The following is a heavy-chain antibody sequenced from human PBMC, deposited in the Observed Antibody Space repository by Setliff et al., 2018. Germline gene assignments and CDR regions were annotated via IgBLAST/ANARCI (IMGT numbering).Heavy chain of an antibody. CDR2: INYSGIT. CDR3: VRSAVYCASDCYPRYFDS. D-gene: IGHD2-21*01. J-gene: IGHJ4*02. CDR1: GDSISSSSYY. V-gene: IGHV4-39*07. Sequence: SETLSLTCSVSGDSISSSSYYWGWIRQPPGKGLEWIGSINYSGITYYSPSLKSRVSISVDTSKNQFSLKLTSVTAADTAVYYCVRSAVYCASDCYPRYFDSWGQGTLVNVSS.